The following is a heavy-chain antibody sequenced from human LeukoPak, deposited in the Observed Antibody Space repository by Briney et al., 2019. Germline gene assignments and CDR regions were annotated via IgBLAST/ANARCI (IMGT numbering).Heavy chain of an antibody. V-gene: IGHV1-8*03. D-gene: IGHD4-11*01. J-gene: IGHJ6*03. CDR1: GYTFTSYD. CDR2: MNPNSGNT. Sequence: GSVKVSCKASGYTFTSYDINWVRQATGQGLEWMGWMNPNSGNTGYAQKFQGRVTITRNTSISTAYMELSSLRSEDTAVYYCARGRTTVTTTIHYYYYMDVWGKGTTVTVSS. CDR3: ARGRTTVTTTIHYYYYMDV.